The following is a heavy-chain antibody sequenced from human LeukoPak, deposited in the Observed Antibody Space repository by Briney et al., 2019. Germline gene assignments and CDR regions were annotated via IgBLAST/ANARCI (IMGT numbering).Heavy chain of an antibody. V-gene: IGHV3-7*01. D-gene: IGHD3-10*01. CDR3: ARVTLYYYGSGSYYFDY. CDR2: VKQDESEK. Sequence: TGGSLRLSCAASGFTFTTYWMSWVRQAPGKGLEWVAIVKQDESEKYYVDSVKGRFTISRDNAKNSLYLQMNSLRAEDTAVYYCARVTLYYYGSGSYYFDYWGQGTLVTVSS. CDR1: GFTFTTYW. J-gene: IGHJ4*02.